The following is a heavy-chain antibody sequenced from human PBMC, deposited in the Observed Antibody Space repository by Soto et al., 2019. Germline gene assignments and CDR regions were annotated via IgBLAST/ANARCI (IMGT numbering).Heavy chain of an antibody. CDR2: IYDTGISGYTPST. J-gene: IGHJ6*02. V-gene: IGHV4-59*01. CDR1: GGSLTSSY. Sequence: PSETLSLTCTVPGGSLTSSYWSWIRRPPGKGLEWIAYIYDTGISGYTPSTSYNPSLKSRVTMSVDTPKSQFSLKLTSVTAADTAVYYCARGEDAFFYYGLDVWGQGIPVTVSS. CDR3: ARGEDAFFYYGLDV.